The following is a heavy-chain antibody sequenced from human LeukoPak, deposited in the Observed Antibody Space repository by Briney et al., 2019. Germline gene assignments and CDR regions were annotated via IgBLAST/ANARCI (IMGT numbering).Heavy chain of an antibody. CDR2: INHSGST. V-gene: IGHV4-34*01. CDR3: ARGQVLRYYYDSSGYYQDY. D-gene: IGHD3-22*01. Sequence: SETLSLTCAVYGGSFSGYYWSWIRQPPGKGLEWIGEINHSGSTNYNPSLKSRVTISVDTSKNQFSLKLSSVTAADTAVYYCARGQVLRYYYDSSGYYQDYWGQGTLVTVSS. J-gene: IGHJ4*02. CDR1: GGSFSGYY.